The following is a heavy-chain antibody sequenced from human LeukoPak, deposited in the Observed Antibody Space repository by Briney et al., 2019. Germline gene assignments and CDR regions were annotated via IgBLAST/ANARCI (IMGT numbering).Heavy chain of an antibody. V-gene: IGHV4-59*08. CDR3: ARRRAEGGSNGRYNWFDR. D-gene: IGHD6-13*01. CDR2: IYFSGTT. CDR1: GDSINAYY. J-gene: IGHJ5*02. Sequence: SESLSLTCTVSGDSINAYYWGWSRQPPGKGLEWIGYIYFSGTTKYNPSLESRVTISVDTSKNQFSLKLSSVTAADTAVYYCARRRAEGGSNGRYNWFDRWGHGILVSVSS.